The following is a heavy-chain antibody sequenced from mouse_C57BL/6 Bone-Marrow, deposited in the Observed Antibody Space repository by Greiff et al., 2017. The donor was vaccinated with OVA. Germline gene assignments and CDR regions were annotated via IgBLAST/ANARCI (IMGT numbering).Heavy chain of an antibody. CDR3: TTIYYGNYGGYFDV. J-gene: IGHJ1*03. V-gene: IGHV14-4*01. CDR1: GFNIKDDY. Sequence: VQLQQSGAELVRPGASVKLSCTASGFNIKDDYMHWVKQRPEQGLAWIGWIDPENGDTEYASKFQGKATITADTSSNTAYLQLSSLTSEDTAVYYCTTIYYGNYGGYFDVWGTGTTVTVSS. CDR2: IDPENGDT. D-gene: IGHD2-1*01.